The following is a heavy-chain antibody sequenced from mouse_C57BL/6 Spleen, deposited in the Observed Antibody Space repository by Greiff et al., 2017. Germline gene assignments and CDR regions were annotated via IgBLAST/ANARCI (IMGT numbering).Heavy chain of an antibody. CDR2: ISSGSSTI. J-gene: IGHJ4*01. CDR1: GFTFSDYG. CDR3: ARLGLPRDAMDY. V-gene: IGHV5-17*01. D-gene: IGHD2-2*01. Sequence: DVMLVESGGGLVKPGGSLKLSCAASGFTFSDYGMHCVRQAPEKGLEWVAYISSGSSTIYYADTVKGRFTISRANAKNTLFLQMTSLRSEDTAMYYCARLGLPRDAMDYWGQGTSVTVSS.